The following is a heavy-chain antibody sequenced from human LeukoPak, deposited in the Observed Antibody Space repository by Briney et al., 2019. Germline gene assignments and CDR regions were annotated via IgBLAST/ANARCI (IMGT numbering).Heavy chain of an antibody. CDR1: GFTFSSYS. V-gene: IGHV3-48*01. CDR2: ISSSSSTI. CDR3: ARLDAYYYDSSGYYGVDP. J-gene: IGHJ5*02. Sequence: HPGGSLRLSCAASGFTFSSYSMNWVRQAPGKGLEWVSYISSSSSTIYYAESVKGRFTISRDNAKNSLYLQMNSLRAEDTAVYYCARLDAYYYDSSGYYGVDPWGQGTLVTVSS. D-gene: IGHD3-22*01.